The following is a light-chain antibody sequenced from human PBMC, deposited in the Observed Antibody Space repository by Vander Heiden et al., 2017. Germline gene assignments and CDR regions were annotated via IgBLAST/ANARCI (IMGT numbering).Light chain of an antibody. CDR3: AAWEDSLSGRGV. CDR2: GNN. Sequence: QSVLTQPPSASRTPGQSVPISCSGSSSNIGTNSVYWYQQLPGTAPKLLIYGNNQRPSGVPDRFSGSKSGTSASLAISGLRSEDEADYYCAAWEDSLSGRGVFGGGTKLTVL. CDR1: SSNIGTNS. J-gene: IGLJ3*02. V-gene: IGLV1-47*01.